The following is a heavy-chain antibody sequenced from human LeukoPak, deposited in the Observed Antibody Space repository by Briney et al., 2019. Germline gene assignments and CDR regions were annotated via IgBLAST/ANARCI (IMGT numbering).Heavy chain of an antibody. CDR1: GFTFSSHW. D-gene: IGHD1-7*01. J-gene: IGHJ4*02. V-gene: IGHV3-7*03. CDR2: INQDGSQK. CDR3: ARKAQYNGHYPLDY. Sequence: GGSLRLSCAASGFTFSSHWISWVRQAPGKGLEWVAHINQDGSQKYYVDSVEGRFAISRDSSKNTLFLQMNSLRAEDTALYFCARKAQYNGHYPLDYWGQGTLVTVSS.